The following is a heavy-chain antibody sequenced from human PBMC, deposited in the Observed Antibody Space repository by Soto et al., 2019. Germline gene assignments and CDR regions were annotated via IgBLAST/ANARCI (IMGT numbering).Heavy chain of an antibody. CDR1: GGSIISGDYY. Sequence: SETLSLTCTVSGGSIISGDYYWSWIRQPPGKGLEWIGYIYYSGSTNYNPSLKSRVTISVDTSKNQFSLKLSSVTAADTAVYYCASRGRTIFGVPPRWFDPWGQGTLVTVSS. J-gene: IGHJ5*02. V-gene: IGHV4-30-4*01. D-gene: IGHD3-3*01. CDR2: IYYSGST. CDR3: ASRGRTIFGVPPRWFDP.